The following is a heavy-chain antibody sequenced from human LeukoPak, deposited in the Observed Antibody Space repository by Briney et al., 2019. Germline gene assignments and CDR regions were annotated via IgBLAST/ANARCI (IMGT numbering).Heavy chain of an antibody. D-gene: IGHD3-3*01. CDR2: INQDGSNK. J-gene: IGHJ4*02. V-gene: IGHV3-7*05. Sequence: GGSLRLSCAASGFTFRSSWMSWVRQAPGKGLEWVACINQDGSNKHYLGSVRDRFTISRDNAENSLYLQINRLRVEDTAVYYCAREDWFYFDYWGQGTLVTVAS. CDR3: AREDWFYFDY. CDR1: GFTFRSSW.